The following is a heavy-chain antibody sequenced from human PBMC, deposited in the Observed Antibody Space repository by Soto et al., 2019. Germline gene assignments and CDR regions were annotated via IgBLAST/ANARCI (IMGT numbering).Heavy chain of an antibody. CDR3: ARRSPRYGIDY. CDR2: MNPNSGNT. CDR1: GYTFTSFD. Sequence: ASVKVSCKASGYTFTSFDINWVRQASGQRLEWMGWMNPNSGNTIYAQKLQGRLTITRDTSANTAYMELSGLRSEDTAVYYCARRSPRYGIDYWGQGTLVTVSS. D-gene: IGHD1-1*01. J-gene: IGHJ4*02. V-gene: IGHV1-8*01.